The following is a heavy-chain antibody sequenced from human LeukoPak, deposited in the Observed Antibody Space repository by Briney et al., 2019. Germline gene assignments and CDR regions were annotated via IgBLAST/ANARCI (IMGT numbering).Heavy chain of an antibody. Sequence: TGGSLRLSCAASGFTFSSYGMHWVRQAPGKGLEWVAVISYDGSNKYYAGSVKGRFTISRDNSKNTLYLQMNSLRAEDTAVYYRAKEFDDYYGSGSHPFDYWGQGTLVTVSS. V-gene: IGHV3-30*18. D-gene: IGHD3-10*01. CDR1: GFTFSSYG. J-gene: IGHJ4*02. CDR3: AKEFDDYYGSGSHPFDY. CDR2: ISYDGSNK.